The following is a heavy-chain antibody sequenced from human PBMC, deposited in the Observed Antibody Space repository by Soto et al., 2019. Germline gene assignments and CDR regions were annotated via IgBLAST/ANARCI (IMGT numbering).Heavy chain of an antibody. V-gene: IGHV4-59*08. CDR1: GGSISSYY. CDR2: IYYSGST. J-gene: IGHJ3*02. CDR3: ARSFQYYDFWSGYYGPDAFDI. D-gene: IGHD3-3*01. Sequence: SETLSLTCNVSGGSISSYYWSWIRQPPGKGLEWIGYIYYSGSTNYNPSLKSRVTISVDTSKNQFSLKLSSVTAADTAVYYCARSFQYYDFWSGYYGPDAFDIWGQGTMVTVSS.